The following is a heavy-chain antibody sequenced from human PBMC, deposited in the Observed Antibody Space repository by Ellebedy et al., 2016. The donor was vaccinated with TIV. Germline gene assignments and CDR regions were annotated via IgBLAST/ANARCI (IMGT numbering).Heavy chain of an antibody. J-gene: IGHJ4*02. D-gene: IGHD6-6*01. V-gene: IGHV3-48*01. CDR3: ARAEDSTSGFLY. CDR2: ISGSSITR. CDR1: EFTFSNYS. Sequence: PGGSLRLSCAASEFTFSNYSMNWVRQVPGKGLEWVSYISGSSITRYYADSVKGRFTISRDNAKNSLYLQMNSLRAEDTAVYYCARAEDSTSGFLYWGQGTLVTVSS.